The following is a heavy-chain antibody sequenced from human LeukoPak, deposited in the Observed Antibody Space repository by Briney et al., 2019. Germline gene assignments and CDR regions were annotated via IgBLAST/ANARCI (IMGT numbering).Heavy chain of an antibody. J-gene: IGHJ4*02. Sequence: GGSLRLSCAASGFSFSIDWMHWVRQVPGKGLVWVSRIHSDGRSPNYADSVKGRFTVSRDNAKNTVYLQLNSLRAEDTAVYYCAKDIGYSIGRIVGATDYWGQGTLVTVSS. V-gene: IGHV3-74*01. D-gene: IGHD1-26*01. CDR2: IHSDGRSP. CDR3: AKDIGYSIGRIVGATDY. CDR1: GFSFSIDW.